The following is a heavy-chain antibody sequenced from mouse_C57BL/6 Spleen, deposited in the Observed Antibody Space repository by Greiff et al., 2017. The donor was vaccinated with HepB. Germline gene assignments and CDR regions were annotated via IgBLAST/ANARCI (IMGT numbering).Heavy chain of an antibody. CDR1: GYTFTDYE. V-gene: IGHV1-15*01. D-gene: IGHD4-1*01. J-gene: IGHJ2*01. Sequence: QVQLQQSGAELVRPGASVTLSCKASGYTFTDYEMHWVKQTPVHGLEWIGAIDPETGGTAYNQKFKGKAILTAYKSSSTAYMELRSLTSEDSAVYYCTRHWDPYFDYWGQGTTLTVSS. CDR3: TRHWDPYFDY. CDR2: IDPETGGT.